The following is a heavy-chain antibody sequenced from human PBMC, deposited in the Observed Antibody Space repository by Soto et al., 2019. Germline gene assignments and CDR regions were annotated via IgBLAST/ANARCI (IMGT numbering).Heavy chain of an antibody. Sequence: GASVKVSCKAPGYTFTSYAMHWVRQAPGQRLEWMGWINAGNGNTKYSQKFQGRVTITRDTSASTAYMELSSLRSEDTAVYYCARGMSRFMTTPDCWGQGTLVTVSS. CDR2: INAGNGNT. V-gene: IGHV1-3*01. J-gene: IGHJ4*02. CDR1: GYTFTSYA. CDR3: ARGMSRFMTTPDC. D-gene: IGHD4-4*01.